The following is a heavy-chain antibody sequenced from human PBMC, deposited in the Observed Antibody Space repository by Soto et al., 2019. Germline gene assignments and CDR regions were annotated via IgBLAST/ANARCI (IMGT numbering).Heavy chain of an antibody. V-gene: IGHV2-5*02. Sequence: QITLKECGPTLVKPTRPLPLTCTISGLSLIATGVGVGWIRQPPGKALEWLAVIYWDDDKRYSPSLKSRLTITKDTSKNQVVLTMTNMEPVDTATYFCSHSGPRANSGLDDWGQGTLVTLSS. J-gene: IGHJ4*02. CDR2: IYWDDDK. D-gene: IGHD2-15*01. CDR3: SHSGPRANSGLDD. CDR1: GLSLIATGVG.